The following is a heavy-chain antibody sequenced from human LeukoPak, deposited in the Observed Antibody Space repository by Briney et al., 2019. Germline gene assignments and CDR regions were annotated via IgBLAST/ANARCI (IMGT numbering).Heavy chain of an antibody. CDR2: ISWNSGSI. D-gene: IGHD3-9*01. CDR1: GFTFSSYW. CDR3: AKDGLRGYST. Sequence: PGGCLRLSCAASGFTFSSYWMSWVRQAPGKGLEWVSGISWNSGSIGYADSVKGRFTISRDNAKNSLYLQMNSLRAEDTALYYCAKDGLRGYSTWGQGTLVTVSS. J-gene: IGHJ5*02. V-gene: IGHV3-9*01.